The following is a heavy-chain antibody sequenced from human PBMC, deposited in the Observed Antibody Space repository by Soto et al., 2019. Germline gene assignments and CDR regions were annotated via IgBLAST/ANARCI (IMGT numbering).Heavy chain of an antibody. Sequence: GESLKISCKGSGYSFTSYWIGWVRQMPGKGLEWMGIIYPGDSDTRYSPSFQGQVTISADKSISTAYLQWCSLKASDTAMYYCARRGIVGGTYNWFEPWGQGTRVTVSS. CDR3: ARRGIVGGTYNWFEP. CDR2: IYPGDSDT. D-gene: IGHD2-21*02. J-gene: IGHJ5*02. V-gene: IGHV5-51*01. CDR1: GYSFTSYW.